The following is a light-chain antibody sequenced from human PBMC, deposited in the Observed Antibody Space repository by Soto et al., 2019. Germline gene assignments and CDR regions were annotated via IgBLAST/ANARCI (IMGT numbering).Light chain of an antibody. J-gene: IGKJ1*01. CDR2: GAS. V-gene: IGKV3-15*01. Sequence: EIVMTQSPATLSVSPGERATLSCRASQSVGTHLAWYQQKPGQAPRLLLYGASTRATGIPARFSGSGSGTEFTLTINSLQSEDFAVYCCQQYNNWPRTFGQGTKVEIK. CDR3: QQYNNWPRT. CDR1: QSVGTH.